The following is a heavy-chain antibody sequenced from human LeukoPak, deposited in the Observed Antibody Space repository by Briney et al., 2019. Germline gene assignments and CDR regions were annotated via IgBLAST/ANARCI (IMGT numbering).Heavy chain of an antibody. D-gene: IGHD4-23*01. CDR3: AKDLGSTMVTRVFDS. J-gene: IGHJ4*02. CDR1: GFAFSNYA. CDR2: ITTNVFST. Sequence: PGGSLRLSCAASGFAFSNYAMNWVRQAPGKGLEWVSSITTNVFSTYYADSVKGRFTISRDNSKNTLSLQMNSLSAEDTALYYCAKDLGSTMVTRVFDSWGQGTLLTVSS. V-gene: IGHV3-23*01.